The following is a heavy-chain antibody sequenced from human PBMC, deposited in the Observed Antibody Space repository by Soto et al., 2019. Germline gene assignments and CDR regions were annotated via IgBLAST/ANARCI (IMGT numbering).Heavy chain of an antibody. CDR2: INHSGST. J-gene: IGHJ6*02. V-gene: IGHV4-34*01. D-gene: IGHD2-15*01. CDR3: ARAKKKRYCSGGSWYDGMDV. Sequence: YETLCLTCAVNTQYFVGRDCPWILHPPREGLEWIGEINHSGSTNYNPSLKSRVTISVDTSKNQFSLKLSSVTAADTAVYYCARAKKKRYCSGGSWYDGMDVWGQGTTV. CDR1: TQYFVGRD.